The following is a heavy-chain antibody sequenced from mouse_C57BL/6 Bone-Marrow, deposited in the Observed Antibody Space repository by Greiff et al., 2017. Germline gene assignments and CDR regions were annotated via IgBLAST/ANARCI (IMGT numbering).Heavy chain of an antibody. D-gene: IGHD2-4*01. CDR3: ARVYYDYFFAY. CDR2: ISYDGSN. Sequence: VQLKESGPGLVKPSQSLSLTCSVTGYSITSGYYWNWIRQFPGNKLEWMGYISYDGSNNYNPSLKNRISITRDPSKNQFFLKLNSVTTEDTATYYCARVYYDYFFAYWGQGTLVTVSA. J-gene: IGHJ3*01. V-gene: IGHV3-6*01. CDR1: GYSITSGYY.